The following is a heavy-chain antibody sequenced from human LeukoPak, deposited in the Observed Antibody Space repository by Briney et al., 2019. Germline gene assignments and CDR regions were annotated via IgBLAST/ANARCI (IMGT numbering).Heavy chain of an antibody. CDR1: GFIFSDYY. J-gene: IGHJ4*02. D-gene: IGHD3-22*01. CDR2: ISSSGITI. Sequence: PGGSLRLSCAASGFIFSDYYMSWIRQAPGKGLEWVSYISSSGITIYYADSVKGRFTISRDNAKNSLYLQMNSLRAEDTAVYYCARSYDSSGYRRGYFDYWGQGTLVTVSS. CDR3: ARSYDSSGYRRGYFDY. V-gene: IGHV3-11*01.